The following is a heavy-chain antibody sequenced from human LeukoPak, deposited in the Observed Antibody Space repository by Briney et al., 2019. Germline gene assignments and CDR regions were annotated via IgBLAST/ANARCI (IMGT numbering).Heavy chain of an antibody. V-gene: IGHV1-24*01. CDR2: FDPEDGET. Sequence: ASVKVSCKVSGYTLTELAMHWVRQTPVKGLEWMGGFDPEDGETTYAQKFQGRVTMTEDTSTDTAYMELSGLRSEDTAVHYCATDVGYNDGYKSFDIWGQGTVVTVSS. CDR3: ATDVGYNDGYKSFDI. D-gene: IGHD5-18*01. CDR1: GYTLTELA. J-gene: IGHJ3*02.